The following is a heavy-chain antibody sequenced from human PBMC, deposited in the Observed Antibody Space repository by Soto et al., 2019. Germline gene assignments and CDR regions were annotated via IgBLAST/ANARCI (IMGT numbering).Heavy chain of an antibody. CDR1: GFTFSSYA. J-gene: IGHJ4*02. Sequence: EVQLLESGGGLVQPGGSLRLSCAASGFTFSSYAMSWVRQAPGKGLEWVSAISGSGGSTYYADSVKGRFTVSRDNSKNTLYLQMNSLRAEDTAVYYCAKDGYSGYGGSDYWGQGTLVTVSS. CDR3: AKDGYSGYGGSDY. D-gene: IGHD5-12*01. V-gene: IGHV3-23*01. CDR2: ISGSGGST.